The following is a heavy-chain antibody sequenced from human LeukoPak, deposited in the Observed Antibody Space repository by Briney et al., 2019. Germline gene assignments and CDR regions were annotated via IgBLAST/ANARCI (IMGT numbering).Heavy chain of an antibody. CDR1: GFTFSSYA. D-gene: IGHD6-19*01. CDR3: ARERVEVTSSGWYNYYYGMDV. CDR2: ISYDGSNK. V-gene: IGHV3-30-3*01. J-gene: IGHJ6*02. Sequence: PGGSLRLSCAASGFTFSSYAMHWVRQAPGKGLEWVAVISYDGSNKYYADSVKGRFTISRDNSKNTLYLQMNSLRAEDTAVYYRARERVEVTSSGWYNYYYGMDVWGQGTTVTVSS.